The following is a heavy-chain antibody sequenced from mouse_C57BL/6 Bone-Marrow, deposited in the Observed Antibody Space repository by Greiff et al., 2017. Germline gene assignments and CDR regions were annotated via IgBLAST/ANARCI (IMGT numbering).Heavy chain of an antibody. D-gene: IGHD2-4*01. CDR2: IYPRSGNT. V-gene: IGHV1-81*01. CDR3: ARYDYGWFAY. Sequence: QVQLQQSGAELARPGASVKLSCKASGYTFTSYGISWVKQRTGQGLEWIGKIYPRSGNTYYNEKFKGKATLTADKSSSTAYLELRSLTSEDSAVYFCARYDYGWFAYWGQGTLVTVSA. CDR1: GYTFTSYG. J-gene: IGHJ3*01.